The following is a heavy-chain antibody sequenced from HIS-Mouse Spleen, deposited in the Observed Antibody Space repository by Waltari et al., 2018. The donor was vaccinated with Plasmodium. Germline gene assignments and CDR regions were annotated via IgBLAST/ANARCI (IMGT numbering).Heavy chain of an antibody. CDR2: ISYEGSNK. CDR3: AKDHPGGQYSSGWYLLQH. CDR1: GFTFSSYG. V-gene: IGHV3-30*18. Sequence: QVQLVASGGGVVQPGRSLRLSCAASGFTFSSYGMHWVRQAPGKGLEWVAVISYEGSNKYYEDSVKGRFTISRDNSKNTLYLEMNSLRAEDTGVYYCAKDHPGGQYSSGWYLLQHWGQGTLVTVSS. J-gene: IGHJ1*01. D-gene: IGHD6-19*01.